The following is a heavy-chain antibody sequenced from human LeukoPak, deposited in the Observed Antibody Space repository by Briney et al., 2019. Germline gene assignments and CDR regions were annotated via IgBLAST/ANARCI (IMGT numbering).Heavy chain of an antibody. D-gene: IGHD1-7*01. J-gene: IGHJ4*02. Sequence: SVKVSCKASGGTFSSYAISWVRQAPGQGLEWMGGIIPIFGTANYAQKFQGRVTITADESTSTAYKELSSLRSEDTAVYYCARVKRGQYRNYAPFDYWGQGTLVTVSS. CDR3: ARVKRGQYRNYAPFDY. CDR1: GGTFSSYA. CDR2: IIPIFGTA. V-gene: IGHV1-69*01.